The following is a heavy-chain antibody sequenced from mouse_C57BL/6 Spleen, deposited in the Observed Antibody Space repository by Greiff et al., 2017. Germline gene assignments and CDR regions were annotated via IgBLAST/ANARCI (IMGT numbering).Heavy chain of an antibody. V-gene: IGHV1-61*01. Sequence: QVQLQQPGAELVRPGSSVKLSCKASGYTFTSYWMDWVKQRPGQGLEWIGNIYPSDSETHYNQKFKDKATLTVDKSSSTAYMQLSSLTSEDSAVYSCASGARSGYYYFDYWGPGTTLTVSS. CDR3: ASGARSGYYYFDY. J-gene: IGHJ2*01. D-gene: IGHD3-2*02. CDR2: IYPSDSET. CDR1: GYTFTSYW.